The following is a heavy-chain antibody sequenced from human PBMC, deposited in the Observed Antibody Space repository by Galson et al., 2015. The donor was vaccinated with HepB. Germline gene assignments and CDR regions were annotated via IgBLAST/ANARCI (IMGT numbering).Heavy chain of an antibody. D-gene: IGHD3-22*01. CDR3: ARSVGYYYDSSGYSFDYYYYYMDV. CDR2: ISAYNGNT. Sequence: QSGAEVKKPGASVKVSCKASGYTFTSYGISWVRQAPGQGLEWMGWISAYNGNTNYAQKLQGRVTMTTDTSTSTAYMELRSLRSDDTAVYYCARSVGYYYDSSGYSFDYYYYYMDVWGKGITVTVSS. CDR1: GYTFTSYG. V-gene: IGHV1-18*01. J-gene: IGHJ6*03.